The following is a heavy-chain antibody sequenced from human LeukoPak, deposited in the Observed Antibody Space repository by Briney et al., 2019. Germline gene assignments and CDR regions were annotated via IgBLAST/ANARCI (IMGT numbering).Heavy chain of an antibody. CDR1: GYTFTGYY. D-gene: IGHD4-17*01. V-gene: IGHV1-2*06. CDR2: INPNSGGT. CDR3: ALVYLRCRTHYYYYMDV. Sequence: ASVKVSCKASGYTFTGYYMHWVRQAPGQGLEWMGRINPNSGGTNYAQKFQGRVTMTRDTSISTAYMELSRLRSDDTAVYYCALVYLRCRTHYYYYMDVWGKGTTVTVSS. J-gene: IGHJ6*03.